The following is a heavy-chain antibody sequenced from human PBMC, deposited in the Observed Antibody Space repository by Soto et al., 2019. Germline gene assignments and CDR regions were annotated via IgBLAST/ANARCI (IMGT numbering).Heavy chain of an antibody. CDR2: INHSGST. V-gene: IGHV4-34*01. CDR3: ARVSGIYYYGMDV. Sequence: SETLSLTCAVFGGAFSGYYWSWIRQPPGKGLEWIGEINHSGSTNYNPSLKSRVTISVDTSKNQFSLKLSSVTAADTAVYYCARVSGIYYYGMDVWGQGTTVS. CDR1: GGAFSGYY. D-gene: IGHD3-10*01. J-gene: IGHJ6*02.